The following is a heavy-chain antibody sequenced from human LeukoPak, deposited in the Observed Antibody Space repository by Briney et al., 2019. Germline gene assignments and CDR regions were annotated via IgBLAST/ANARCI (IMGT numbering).Heavy chain of an antibody. Sequence: ASVKVSCKASGYTFSSYDINWVRQATGQGLEWMGWMNPNSGNTGYAQKFQGRVTMTRNTSISIAYMELSSLRYEDTAVYYCAIVGYSSSWRVCWGQGTLVTVSS. V-gene: IGHV1-8*01. D-gene: IGHD6-13*01. J-gene: IGHJ4*02. CDR3: AIVGYSSSWRVC. CDR2: MNPNSGNT. CDR1: GYTFSSYD.